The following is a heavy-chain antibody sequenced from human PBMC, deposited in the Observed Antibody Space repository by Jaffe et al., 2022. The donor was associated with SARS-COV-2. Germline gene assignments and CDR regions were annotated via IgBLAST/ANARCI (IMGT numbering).Heavy chain of an antibody. J-gene: IGHJ4*02. V-gene: IGHV3-33*01. CDR1: GFTFSSYG. D-gene: IGHD1-26*01. CDR2: IWYDGSNK. Sequence: QVQLVESGGGVVQPGRSLRLSCAASGFTFSSYGMHWVRQAPGKGLEWVAVIWYDGSNKYYADSVKGRFTISRDNSKNTLYLQMNSLRAEDTAVYYCARDLGYSGNTIDYWGQGTLVTVSS. CDR3: ARDLGYSGNTIDY.